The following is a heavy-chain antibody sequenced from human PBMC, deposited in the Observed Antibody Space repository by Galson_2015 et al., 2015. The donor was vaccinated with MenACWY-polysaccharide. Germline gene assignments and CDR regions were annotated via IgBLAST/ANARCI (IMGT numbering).Heavy chain of an antibody. V-gene: IGHV5-51*03. CDR3: VRRVGPGKLNGDYDY. Sequence: QSGAEVKKPGESLKIPCKSSGYTFAIYWIGWVRQMPGKGLEWMATIYPDDFDTRYNPSIQGQVTISADKSITTAYLQWSSLKASDSAMYYCVRRVGPGKLNGDYDYWGQGTLVTVSS. CDR1: GYTFAIYW. D-gene: IGHD4-17*01. J-gene: IGHJ4*02. CDR2: IYPDDFDT.